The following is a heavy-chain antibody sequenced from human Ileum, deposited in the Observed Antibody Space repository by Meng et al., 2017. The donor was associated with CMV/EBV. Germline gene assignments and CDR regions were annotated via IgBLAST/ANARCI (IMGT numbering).Heavy chain of an antibody. CDR2: INWDGTNT. V-gene: IGHV3-43*01. Sequence: EVEVVESGGLGVEPGGAPRPYSASSGFTFDDYSMHWVCKRPGKGLEWISIINWDGTNTDYADSVRGRFTISRDNSRNSLYLEMNSLRTEDTAFYFCARDGHWGQGTLVTVSS. CDR3: ARDGH. J-gene: IGHJ4*02. CDR1: GFTFDDYS.